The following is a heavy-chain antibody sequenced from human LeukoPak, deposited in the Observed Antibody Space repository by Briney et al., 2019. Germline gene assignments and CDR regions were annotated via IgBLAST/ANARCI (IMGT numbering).Heavy chain of an antibody. CDR1: GYTFTGYY. CDR3: AREGDGSGNNFDY. CDR2: INPNSGGT. D-gene: IGHD3-10*01. Sequence: ASVKVSCKASGYTFTGYYTHWVRQAPGQGLEWMGWINPNSGGTNYAQKFQGRVTMTRDTSISTAYMELSRLRSDDTAVYYCAREGDGSGNNFDYWGQGTLVTVSS. J-gene: IGHJ4*02. V-gene: IGHV1-2*02.